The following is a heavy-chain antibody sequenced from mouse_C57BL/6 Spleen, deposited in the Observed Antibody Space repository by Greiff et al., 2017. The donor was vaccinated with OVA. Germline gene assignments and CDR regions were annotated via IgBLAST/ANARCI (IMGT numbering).Heavy chain of an antibody. CDR2: IDPSDSYT. CDR3: ARTGYYFDY. Sequence: QVQLQQSGAELVKPGASVKLSCKASGYTFTSYWMQWVKQRPGQGLEWIGEIDPSDSYTNYNQKFKGKATLTVDTSSSTAYMQLSSLTSEDSAVYYCARTGYYFDYWGQGTTLTVSS. V-gene: IGHV1-50*01. J-gene: IGHJ2*01. CDR1: GYTFTSYW. D-gene: IGHD4-1*01.